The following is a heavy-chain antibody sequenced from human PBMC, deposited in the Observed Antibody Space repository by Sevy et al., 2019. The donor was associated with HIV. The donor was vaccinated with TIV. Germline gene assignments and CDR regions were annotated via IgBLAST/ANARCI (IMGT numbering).Heavy chain of an antibody. CDR3: AGPILTYNNGWSYYDY. D-gene: IGHD6-19*01. Sequence: SETLSLTCTVCGASITSSGYYWGWIRQPPGKGLEWIASINYSGITFYNPSLKSRITISADTSKNQFSLDLNSVTAADTAIYYRAGPILTYNNGWSYYDYWGQGTVVTVSS. CDR2: INYSGIT. V-gene: IGHV4-39*01. J-gene: IGHJ4*02. CDR1: GASITSSGYY.